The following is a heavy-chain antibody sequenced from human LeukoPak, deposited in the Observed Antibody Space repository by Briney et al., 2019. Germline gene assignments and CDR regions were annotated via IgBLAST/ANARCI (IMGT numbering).Heavy chain of an antibody. J-gene: IGHJ3*02. D-gene: IGHD2-15*01. Sequence: PGGSLRLSCAVSGFTFSRYEMNWLRQAPGKGLEWVSYISSSGSTMYYADSVKGRFTISRDNAKNSVYLQMSSLRAEDTAVYYCARALLVDHDAYDMWGQGTMVTISS. CDR2: ISSSGSTM. V-gene: IGHV3-48*03. CDR1: GFTFSRYE. CDR3: ARALLVDHDAYDM.